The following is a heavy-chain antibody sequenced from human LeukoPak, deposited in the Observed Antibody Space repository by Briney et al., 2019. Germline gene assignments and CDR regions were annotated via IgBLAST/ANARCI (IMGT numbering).Heavy chain of an antibody. V-gene: IGHV1-8*01. CDR2: MNPNSGNT. CDR1: GYTFTSYD. CDR3: ARSDSYGLRPEY. Sequence: ASVKVSCKASGYTFTSYDIHWVRQATGQGLEWMGWMNPNSGNTGYAEKFQGRVTMTRNTPISTAYMDLSSLRSEDTAVYYCARSDSYGLRPEYWGQGTLVTVSS. D-gene: IGHD5-18*01. J-gene: IGHJ4*02.